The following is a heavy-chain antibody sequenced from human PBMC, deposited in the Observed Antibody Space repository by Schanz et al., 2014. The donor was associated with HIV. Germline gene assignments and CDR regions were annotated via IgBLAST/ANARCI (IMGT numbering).Heavy chain of an antibody. J-gene: IGHJ4*02. Sequence: QVQLVESGGGVVQPGRSLTVSCAASGFTFSSYGMHWVRQAPGKGLEWVAAMSYDGFSKYYADSVKGRFSISRDNSRNSLYLEVSSLRTDDTALYYCAREGGTSGFNGFFDSWGQGTLVTVSS. CDR3: AREGGTSGFNGFFDS. CDR1: GFTFSSYG. D-gene: IGHD3-22*01. V-gene: IGHV3-30*19. CDR2: MSYDGFSK.